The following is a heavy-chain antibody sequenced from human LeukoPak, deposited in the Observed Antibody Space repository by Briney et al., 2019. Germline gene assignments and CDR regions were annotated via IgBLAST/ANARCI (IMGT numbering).Heavy chain of an antibody. D-gene: IGHD6-13*01. CDR2: ICTSGGST. V-gene: IGHV3-23*01. CDR3: AKVISSSCGIGGY. J-gene: IGHJ4*02. CDR1: GFTLSSYA. Sequence: GGSLRPSCAASGFTLSSYAMSCVRQAPGKGLEWVSAICTSGGSTYYADSVTGRFTISRDTSKNTLYLKMNSLRAEDRAVYYCAKVISSSCGIGGYWGQGTLVTVSS.